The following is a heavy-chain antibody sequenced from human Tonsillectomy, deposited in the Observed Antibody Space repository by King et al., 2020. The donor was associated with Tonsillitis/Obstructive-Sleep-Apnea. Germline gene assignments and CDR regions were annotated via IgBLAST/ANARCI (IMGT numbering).Heavy chain of an antibody. CDR1: GGSISSYY. V-gene: IGHV4-59*08. CDR2: IYYSGST. Sequence: QLQESGPGPVKPSETLSLTCTVSGGSISSYYWSWIRQPPGKGLEWIGYIYYSGSTNYNPSLKSRVTISVDTSKNQFSLKLSSVTAADTAVYYCAGRIAVAGTEDYWGQGTLVTVSS. CDR3: AGRIAVAGTEDY. D-gene: IGHD6-19*01. J-gene: IGHJ4*02.